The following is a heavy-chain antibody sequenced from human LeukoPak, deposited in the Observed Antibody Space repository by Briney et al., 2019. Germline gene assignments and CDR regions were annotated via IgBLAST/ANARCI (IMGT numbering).Heavy chain of an antibody. CDR2: ISSSSSYI. V-gene: IGHV3-21*01. CDR1: GFTFSSYS. CDR3: ARDRGDDYGDFDY. Sequence: GGSLRLSCAAPGFTFSSYSMNWVRQAPGKGLEWVSSISSSSSYIYYADSVKGRFTISRDNAKNSLYLQMNSLRAEDTAVYYCARDRGDDYGDFDYWGQGTLVTVSS. J-gene: IGHJ4*02. D-gene: IGHD4-17*01.